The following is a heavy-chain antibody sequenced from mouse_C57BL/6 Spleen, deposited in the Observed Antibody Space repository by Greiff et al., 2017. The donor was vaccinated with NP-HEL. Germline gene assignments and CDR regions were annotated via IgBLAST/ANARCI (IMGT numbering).Heavy chain of an antibody. V-gene: IGHV5-16*01. CDR3: ARDSYDYDGFDY. J-gene: IGHJ2*01. CDR1: GFTFSDYY. CDR2: INYDGSST. Sequence: EVMLVESEGGLVQPGSSMKLSCTASGFTFSDYYMAWVRQVPEKGLEWVANINYDGSSTYYLDSLKSRFIISRDNAKNILYLQMSSLKSEDTATYYCARDSYDYDGFDYWGQGTTLTVSS. D-gene: IGHD2-4*01.